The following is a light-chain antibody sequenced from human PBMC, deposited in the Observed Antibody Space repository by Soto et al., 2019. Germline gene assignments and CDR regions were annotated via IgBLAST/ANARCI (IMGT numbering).Light chain of an antibody. CDR1: QSVSSSY. V-gene: IGKV3-20*01. CDR2: GAS. J-gene: IGKJ3*01. CDR3: QQYASSPPVT. Sequence: EIVLTQSPGTLSLSPGEGATLSCRASQSVSSSYLAWYQQKPGQAPRLLIYGASSRATGIPDRFSGSGSGADITLTISRLEPEDFAVHYCQQYASSPPVTFGPGTKVDIK.